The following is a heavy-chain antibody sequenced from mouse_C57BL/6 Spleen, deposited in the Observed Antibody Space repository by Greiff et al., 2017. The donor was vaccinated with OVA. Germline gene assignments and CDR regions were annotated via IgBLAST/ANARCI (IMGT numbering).Heavy chain of an antibody. J-gene: IGHJ2*01. CDR2: IDPSDSET. D-gene: IGHD3-2*02. V-gene: IGHV1-52*01. Sequence: QVQLQQPGAELVRPGSSVKLSCKASGYTFTSYWMHWVKQRPIQGLEWIGNIDPSDSETHYNQKFKDKATLTVDKSSSTAYMQLSSLTSEDSAVYYCARKAQATGDSYVDYWGQGTTLTVSS. CDR1: GYTFTSYW. CDR3: ARKAQATGDSYVDY.